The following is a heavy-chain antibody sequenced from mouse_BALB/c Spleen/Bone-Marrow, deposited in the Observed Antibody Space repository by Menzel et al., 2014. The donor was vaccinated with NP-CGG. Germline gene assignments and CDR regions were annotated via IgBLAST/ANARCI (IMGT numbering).Heavy chain of an antibody. D-gene: IGHD2-1*01. CDR1: GFTFTSYW. V-gene: IGHV1S81*02. CDR3: ARDGNYRYAMDY. Sequence: SGDELVKPGASVKLSCMASGFTFTSYWIHWVKQRPGQGPEWIGEINPSNGRTNYNEKFKRKATLTGDKSSSTAYMQLSSLTSEDSAVYYCARDGNYRYAMDYWGQGTSVTVSS. J-gene: IGHJ4*01. CDR2: INPSNGRT.